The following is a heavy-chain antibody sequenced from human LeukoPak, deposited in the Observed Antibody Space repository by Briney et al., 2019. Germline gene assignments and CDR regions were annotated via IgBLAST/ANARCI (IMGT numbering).Heavy chain of an antibody. D-gene: IGHD3-16*01. J-gene: IGHJ4*02. CDR2: IIPILGIA. Sequence: GASVKVSCKASGYIFTKYVVHWVRQAPGQGLEWMGRIIPILGIANYAQKFQGRVTITADKSTSTAYMELSSLRSEDTAVYYCASLGRLIDYWGQGTLVTVSS. V-gene: IGHV1-69*04. CDR3: ASLGRLIDY. CDR1: GYIFTKYV.